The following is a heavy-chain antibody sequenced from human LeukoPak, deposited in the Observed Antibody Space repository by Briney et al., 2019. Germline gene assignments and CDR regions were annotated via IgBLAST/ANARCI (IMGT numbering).Heavy chain of an antibody. CDR1: GFTVSSIY. J-gene: IGHJ6*02. D-gene: IGHD6-13*01. V-gene: IGHV3-53*04. CDR2: IYSGGST. Sequence: GGSLRLSCAASGFTVSSIYMSWVHQAPGKGLEWVSVIYSGGSTYYADSVKGRFTISRHNSKNTLYLQMNSLRTEDTAVYYCALAAAGYYGMDVWGQGTTVTVSS. CDR3: ALAAAGYYGMDV.